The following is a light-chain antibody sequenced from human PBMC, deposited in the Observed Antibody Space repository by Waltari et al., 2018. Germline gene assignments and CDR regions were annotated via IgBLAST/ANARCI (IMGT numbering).Light chain of an antibody. CDR2: GAS. CDR1: QSVSSSY. J-gene: IGKJ2*02. V-gene: IGKV3-20*01. Sequence: EIVFTQSPGTLSLSPGERATLSCRASQSVSSSYLAWYQQKPGQAPRLLIYGASSRATGIPDRFSGSGSGTDFTLNISRLEPEDFAVYYCQQYGSSPCTFGQGTKLEIK. CDR3: QQYGSSPCT.